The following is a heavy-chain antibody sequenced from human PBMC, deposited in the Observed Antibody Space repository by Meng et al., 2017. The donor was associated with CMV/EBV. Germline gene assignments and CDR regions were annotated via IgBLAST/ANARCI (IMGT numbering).Heavy chain of an antibody. CDR3: ARQKIYCSSTSCYKGGLDY. CDR2: INHSGST. Sequence: SETLSLTCAVYGGSFSGYYWSWIRQPPGKGLEWIGEINHSGSTNYNPYLKSRDTISVDTSKNQFSLKLSSVTAADTAVYYCARQKIYCSSTSCYKGGLDYWGQGTLVTVSS. CDR1: GGSFSGYY. D-gene: IGHD2-2*02. J-gene: IGHJ4*02. V-gene: IGHV4-34*01.